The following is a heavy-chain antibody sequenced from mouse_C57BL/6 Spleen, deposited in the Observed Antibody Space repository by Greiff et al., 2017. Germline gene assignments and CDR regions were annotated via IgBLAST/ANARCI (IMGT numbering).Heavy chain of an antibody. D-gene: IGHD2-1*01. V-gene: IGHV1-19*01. J-gene: IGHJ4*01. CDR3: ARGGEHYGKLYAMDY. CDR2: INPYNGGT. Sequence: EVQLQQSGPVLVKPGASVKMSCKASGYTFTDYYMNWVKQSHGKSLEWIGVINPYNGGTSYNQKFRGKATLTVDKSSSTAYMELNSLTSEDSAVYYCARGGEHYGKLYAMDYWGQGTSVTVSS. CDR1: GYTFTDYY.